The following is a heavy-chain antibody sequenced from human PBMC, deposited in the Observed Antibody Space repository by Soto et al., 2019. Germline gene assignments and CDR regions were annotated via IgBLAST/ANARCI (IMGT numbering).Heavy chain of an antibody. V-gene: IGHV4-59*03. CDR1: SGSISGYY. Sequence: QVQLQESGPGLVKASETLSLTCTVSSGSISGYYWSWIRQPPGKGLEWIGYMYYSGSPTYNPSFKSRVSISMNTPKNQFSLKLNSVTAADTAVYYCAKNRRGDSYGIFDYWGQGVLVTVSS. CDR3: AKNRRGDSYGIFDY. CDR2: MYYSGSP. D-gene: IGHD5-18*01. J-gene: IGHJ4*02.